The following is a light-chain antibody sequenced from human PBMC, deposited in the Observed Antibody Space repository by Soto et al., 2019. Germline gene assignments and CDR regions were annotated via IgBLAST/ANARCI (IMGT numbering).Light chain of an antibody. Sequence: DIQMTQSPSSLSASVGDRVTITCQASQDISNYLNWYQQKPGQAPKLLISDASNLERGVSSGFSGSGSGTDFTFTISSLQPEDIATYYCQQCDNLPVTFGGGTKVEMK. V-gene: IGKV1-33*01. J-gene: IGKJ4*01. CDR3: QQCDNLPVT. CDR2: DAS. CDR1: QDISNY.